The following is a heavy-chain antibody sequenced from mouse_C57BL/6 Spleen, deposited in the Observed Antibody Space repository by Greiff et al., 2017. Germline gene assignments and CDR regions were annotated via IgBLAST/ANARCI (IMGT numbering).Heavy chain of an antibody. CDR1: GYAFSSSW. CDR2: IYPGDGDT. D-gene: IGHD1-2*01. CDR3: ARKGIYGGGFAY. Sequence: QVQLKQSGPELVKPGASVKISCKASGYAFSSSWMNWVKQRPGKGLEWIGRIYPGDGDTNYNGKFKGKATLTADKSSSTAYMQLSSLTSEDSAVXFCARKGIYGGGFAYWGRGTLVTVSA. V-gene: IGHV1-82*01. J-gene: IGHJ3*01.